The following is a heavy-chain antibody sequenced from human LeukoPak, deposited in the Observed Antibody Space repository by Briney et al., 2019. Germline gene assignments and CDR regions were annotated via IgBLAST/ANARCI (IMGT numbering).Heavy chain of an antibody. D-gene: IGHD1-26*01. J-gene: IGHJ6*03. Sequence: SETLSLTCTVSGGSISSGSYYWSWIRQPAGKGLEWIGRIYTSGSTNYNPSLKSRVTISVDTSKNQFSLKLSSVTAADTAVYYCAREIVGATTQYYYYYMDVWGKGTTVTISS. CDR2: IYTSGST. CDR1: GGSISSGSYY. V-gene: IGHV4-61*02. CDR3: AREIVGATTQYYYYYMDV.